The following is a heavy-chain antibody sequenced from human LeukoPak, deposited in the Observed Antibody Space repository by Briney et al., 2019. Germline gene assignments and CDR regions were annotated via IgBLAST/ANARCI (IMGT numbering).Heavy chain of an antibody. Sequence: ASVKVSCTASGYTFTGYYMHWVRQAPGQGLEWMGWINPNSGGTNYAQKFQGRVTMTRDTSISTAYMELSRLRSDDTAVYYCARAHSSGWYNLVYWGQGTLVTVSS. CDR2: INPNSGGT. D-gene: IGHD6-19*01. CDR3: ARAHSSGWYNLVY. CDR1: GYTFTGYY. J-gene: IGHJ4*02. V-gene: IGHV1-2*02.